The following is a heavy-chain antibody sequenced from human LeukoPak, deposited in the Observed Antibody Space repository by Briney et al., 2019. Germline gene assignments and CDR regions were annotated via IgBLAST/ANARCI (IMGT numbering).Heavy chain of an antibody. V-gene: IGHV1-2*02. Sequence: ASVKVSCTASGYTFTGYYMHWVRQAPGQGLEWMGWINPNSGGTNYAQKFQGRVTMTRDTSISTAYMELSRLRSDDTAVYYCARDRSRFLGLCYFDYWGQGTLVTVSS. J-gene: IGHJ4*02. D-gene: IGHD3-16*01. CDR1: GYTFTGYY. CDR2: INPNSGGT. CDR3: ARDRSRFLGLCYFDY.